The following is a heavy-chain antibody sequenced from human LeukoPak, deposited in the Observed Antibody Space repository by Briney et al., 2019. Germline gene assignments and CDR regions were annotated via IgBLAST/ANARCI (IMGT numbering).Heavy chain of an antibody. J-gene: IGHJ5*02. Sequence: ASETLSLTCTVSGGSISGYYWTWIRQPPGKRLEWIGYIYNTGSTNYNPSLKSRVTISLDTSRNQFSLRLNSVTAADTAVYYCARGSGWYKPGMNWFDPWGQGTLVTVSS. CDR2: IYNTGST. V-gene: IGHV4-59*01. CDR3: ARGSGWYKPGMNWFDP. D-gene: IGHD6-19*01. CDR1: GGSISGYY.